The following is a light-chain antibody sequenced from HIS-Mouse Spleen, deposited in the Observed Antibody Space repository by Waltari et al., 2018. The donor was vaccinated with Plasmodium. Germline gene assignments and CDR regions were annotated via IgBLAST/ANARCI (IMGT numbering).Light chain of an antibody. CDR2: DAS. CDR1: QSVSSY. CDR3: QQRSNWPLYT. J-gene: IGKJ2*01. V-gene: IGKV3-11*01. Sequence: EIVLTQSPATLSLSPGERATLSCRASQSVSSYLAWYPQKPGQAPRLLIYDASNSATGIPDRFSGRGSGTDFTLTISSLEPEDFAVYYCQQRSNWPLYTFGQGTKLEIK.